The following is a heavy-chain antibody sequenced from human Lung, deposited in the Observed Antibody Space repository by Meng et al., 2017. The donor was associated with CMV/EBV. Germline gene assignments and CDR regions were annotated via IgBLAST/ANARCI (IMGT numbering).Heavy chain of an antibody. Sequence: SLTCAVSAGSIVSTNWRSWVRQPPGKGLEWIGEIYQSGSTEYSPSLKGRVTIALDESQSQCSLNLTSVTAADTAVYFCTRGYTANLYWGQGALVTVSS. J-gene: IGHJ4*02. V-gene: IGHV4-4*01. D-gene: IGHD2-2*02. CDR3: TRGYTANLY. CDR2: IYQSGST. CDR1: AGSIVSTNW.